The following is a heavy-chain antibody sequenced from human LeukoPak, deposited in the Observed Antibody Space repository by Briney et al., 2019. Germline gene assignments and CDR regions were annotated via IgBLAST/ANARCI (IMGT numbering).Heavy chain of an antibody. CDR2: INHSGST. D-gene: IGHD3-22*01. J-gene: IGHJ4*02. CDR3: AGDSGYFLFDY. Sequence: SETLSLTCAVYGGSFSGYYWSWIRQPPGKGLEWIREINHSGSTNYNPSLKSRVTISVDTSKNQFSLKLSSVTAADTAVYYCAGDSGYFLFDYWGQGTLVTVSS. V-gene: IGHV4-34*01. CDR1: GGSFSGYY.